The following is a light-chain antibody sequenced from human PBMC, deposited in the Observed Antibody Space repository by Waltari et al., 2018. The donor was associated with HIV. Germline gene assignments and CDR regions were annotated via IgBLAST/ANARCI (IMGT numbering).Light chain of an antibody. CDR1: SSDVGSYNL. Sequence: QSALTQPASVSGSPGQSITISCTGTSSDVGSYNLVSWYQQHPGKAPKLMIYEVSKRPSGVSIRFSGSKAGTSATLGITGLQTGDEADYYCATWDTSLSAVVFGGGTKLTVL. CDR3: ATWDTSLSAVV. J-gene: IGLJ2*01. CDR2: EVS. V-gene: IGLV2-14*02.